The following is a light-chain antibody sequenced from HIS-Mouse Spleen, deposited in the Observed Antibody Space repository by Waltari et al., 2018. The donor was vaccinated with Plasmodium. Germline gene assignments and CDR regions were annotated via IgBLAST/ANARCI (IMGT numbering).Light chain of an antibody. CDR3: SSYTSSSILYV. Sequence: QSALTQPASVSGSPGQSITISCTGTSRDVGGYNYVSWYQQHPGKAPKLMIYEVSHRPSGVSNRFSGSKSGNTASLTISGLQAEDEADYYCSSYTSSSILYVFGTGTKVTVL. CDR1: SRDVGGYNY. CDR2: EVS. J-gene: IGLJ1*01. V-gene: IGLV2-14*01.